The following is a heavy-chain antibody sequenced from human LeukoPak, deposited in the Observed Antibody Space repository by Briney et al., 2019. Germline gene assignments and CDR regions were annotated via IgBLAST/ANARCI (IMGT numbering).Heavy chain of an antibody. CDR1: GGSFSGYY. CDR3: ARGRGISGSYGFDP. V-gene: IGHV4-34*01. CDR2: INHSGST. J-gene: IGHJ5*02. D-gene: IGHD1-26*01. Sequence: SETLSLNCAVYGGSFSGYYWSWIRQPPGKGLEWIGEINHSGSTNYNPSLKSRVTISVDTSKNQFSLKLSSVTAADTAVYYCARGRGISGSYGFDPWGQGTLVTVSS.